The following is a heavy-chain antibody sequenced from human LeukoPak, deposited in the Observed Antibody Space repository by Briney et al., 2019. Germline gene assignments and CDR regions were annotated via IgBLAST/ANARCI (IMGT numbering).Heavy chain of an antibody. Sequence: ASVKVSCKASGYTFTSYGFSWVRQAPGQGLEWMGWISAYNGNTNYAQKLQGRVTMTTDTSTSTAYMELRSLRSDDTAVYYCARDRYYTSTSCPTHYYYGMDVWGQGTTVTVSS. J-gene: IGHJ6*02. CDR2: ISAYNGNT. CDR3: ARDRYYTSTSCPTHYYYGMDV. CDR1: GYTFTSYG. V-gene: IGHV1-18*01. D-gene: IGHD2-2*01.